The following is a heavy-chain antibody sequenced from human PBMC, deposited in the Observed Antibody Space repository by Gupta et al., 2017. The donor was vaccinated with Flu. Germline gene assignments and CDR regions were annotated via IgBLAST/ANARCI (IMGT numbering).Heavy chain of an antibody. Sequence: YYWSWIRQPPGKGLEWIGEINHSGSTNYNPSLKSRVTISVDTSKNQFSLKLSSVTAADTAVYYCARGFVVPAAIGYGAFDIWGQGTMVTVSS. J-gene: IGHJ3*02. CDR2: INHSGST. D-gene: IGHD2-2*02. V-gene: IGHV4-34*01. CDR1: YY. CDR3: ARGFVVPAAIGYGAFDI.